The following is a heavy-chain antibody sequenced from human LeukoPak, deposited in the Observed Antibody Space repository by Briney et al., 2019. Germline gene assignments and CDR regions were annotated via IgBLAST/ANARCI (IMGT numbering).Heavy chain of an antibody. CDR2: ISGSGGST. D-gene: IGHD3-10*01. CDR1: GFTFSSYA. Sequence: GGSLRLSCAASGFTFSSYAMSWVRQAPGKGLEWVSAISGSGGSTYYADSVKGRFTISRDNSKNTLYLQMNSLRAEDTAVYYCAKDPGLWVYGSGSYPNNWFDPWGQGTLVTVSS. V-gene: IGHV3-23*01. CDR3: AKDPGLWVYGSGSYPNNWFDP. J-gene: IGHJ5*02.